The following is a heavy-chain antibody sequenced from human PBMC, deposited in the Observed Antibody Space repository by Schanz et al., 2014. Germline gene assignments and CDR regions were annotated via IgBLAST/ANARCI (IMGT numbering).Heavy chain of an antibody. D-gene: IGHD2-2*01. CDR1: GFTFSSYG. V-gene: IGHV3-33*06. CDR2: IWYDGSNK. J-gene: IGHJ4*02. CDR3: AKEKGDCSSTSCSYYFDY. Sequence: QVQLVESGGGVVQPGRYLRLSCAASGFTFSSYGMHWVRQAPGKGLEWVAVIWYDGSNKYYADSVKGRFTISRDNSKNTLYLQMNSLRAEDTAVYYCAKEKGDCSSTSCSYYFDYWGQGTLVTVSS.